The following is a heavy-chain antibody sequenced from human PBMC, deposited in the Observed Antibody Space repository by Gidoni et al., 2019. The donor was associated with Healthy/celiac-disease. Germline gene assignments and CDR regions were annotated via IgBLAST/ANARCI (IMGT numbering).Heavy chain of an antibody. Sequence: VHLLGSGGCLVQPGGSLSLSSAASAFTVSSNAMSWVRQAPGKGREWVSAISGSGGSTYYADDVKGRFTISRDNYKNTLYLQKNSRRGEETAVYYCAKAVYGDYNAFDNWGQGTMVTVSS. V-gene: IGHV3-23*01. J-gene: IGHJ3*02. CDR1: AFTVSSNA. D-gene: IGHD4-17*01. CDR3: AKAVYGDYNAFDN. CDR2: ISGSGGST.